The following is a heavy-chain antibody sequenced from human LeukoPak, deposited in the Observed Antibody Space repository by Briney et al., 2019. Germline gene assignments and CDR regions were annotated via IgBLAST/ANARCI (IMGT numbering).Heavy chain of an antibody. V-gene: IGHV4-59*01. CDR2: IYYSGSI. J-gene: IGHJ4*02. D-gene: IGHD3-22*01. CDR3: ARGTYDSSGYYSDY. CDR1: GGSISSYY. Sequence: SETLSLTCTVSGGSISSYYWSWIRQPPGKGLEWIGYIYYSGSINYNPSLKSRVTISVDTSKNQFSLKLSSVTAADTAVYYCARGTYDSSGYYSDYWGQGTLVTVSS.